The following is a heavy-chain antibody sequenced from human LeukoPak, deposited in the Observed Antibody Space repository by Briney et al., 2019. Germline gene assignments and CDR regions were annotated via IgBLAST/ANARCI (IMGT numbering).Heavy chain of an antibody. V-gene: IGHV4-30-4*08. Sequence: TLSLTCTVSGGSISSGDYYWSWIRQPPGKGLEWIGYIYYSGSTYYNPSLKSRVTISVDTSKNQFSLKLSSVTAADTAAYYCARGGEYCSSTSCTSKYFDPWGQGTLVTLSS. CDR3: ARGGEYCSSTSCTSKYFDP. CDR2: IYYSGST. D-gene: IGHD2-2*01. CDR1: GGSISSGDYY. J-gene: IGHJ5*02.